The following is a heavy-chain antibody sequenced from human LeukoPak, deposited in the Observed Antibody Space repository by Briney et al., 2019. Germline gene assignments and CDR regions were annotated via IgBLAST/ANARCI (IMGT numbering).Heavy chain of an antibody. CDR3: ARWYYYETSGLYYGSFDN. CDR2: IIGSGSST. V-gene: IGHV3-23*01. Sequence: GGSLRLSCAASGFTFSSYGMSWVRQAPGKGLQWVSVIIGSGSSTYYADSVKGRFTISRDNSRNTLYLQMNSLRAEDTAVYYCARWYYYETSGLYYGSFDNWGQGTLVTVSS. J-gene: IGHJ5*02. D-gene: IGHD3-22*01. CDR1: GFTFSSYG.